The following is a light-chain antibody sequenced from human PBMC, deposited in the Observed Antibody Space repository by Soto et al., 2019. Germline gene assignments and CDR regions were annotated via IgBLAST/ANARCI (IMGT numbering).Light chain of an antibody. V-gene: IGKV1-6*01. CDR1: QAIRTS. CDR2: DAS. J-gene: IGKJ1*01. Sequence: ANQMTQSPSSLSASVGDKVTISCRASQAIRTSLVWYQQRSGRAPNLLIADASSRHSGVTSRFSGSGFGTDFNLTISGLQPEDFATYYCLQDDTYPWTFGQGTRVDIK. CDR3: LQDDTYPWT.